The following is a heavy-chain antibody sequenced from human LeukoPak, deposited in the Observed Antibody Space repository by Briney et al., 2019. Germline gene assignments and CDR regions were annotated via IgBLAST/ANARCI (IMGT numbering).Heavy chain of an antibody. J-gene: IGHJ4*02. CDR1: KYTFSSYF. Sequence: ASVKVSCKASKYTFSSYFIHWVRQAPGQGPEWMGIINPIGGSTTYAQKFQGRVTMTRDTSTSTVYMDLSSLTSEDMAVFYCATGGSLAVAPHQYYFDYWGQGTLVTVSS. V-gene: IGHV1-46*01. CDR2: INPIGGST. D-gene: IGHD6-19*01. CDR3: ATGGSLAVAPHQYYFDY.